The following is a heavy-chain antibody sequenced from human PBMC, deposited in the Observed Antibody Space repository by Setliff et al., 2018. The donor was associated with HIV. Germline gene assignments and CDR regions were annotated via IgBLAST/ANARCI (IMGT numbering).Heavy chain of an antibody. Sequence: ASVKVSCKASGYTFSQYALHWVRQAAGQRLEWMGWINTGNENTRYSQKFQGRVSIIRDTSANTAYMELTNLRSDDSAIYYCASVSGGRPGNYYYAMDAWGQGTTVTVSS. CDR1: GYTFSQYA. CDR2: INTGNENT. V-gene: IGHV1-3*04. CDR3: ASVSGGRPGNYYYAMDA. J-gene: IGHJ6*02. D-gene: IGHD1-26*01.